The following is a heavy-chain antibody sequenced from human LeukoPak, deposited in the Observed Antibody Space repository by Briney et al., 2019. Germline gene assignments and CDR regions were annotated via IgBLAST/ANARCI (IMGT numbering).Heavy chain of an antibody. D-gene: IGHD2-2*01. CDR3: ARRYCSSTSCLIDY. J-gene: IGHJ4*02. Sequence: PGGSLRLSCAASGFTFSSYEMNRVRQAPGKGLEWVSYISSSGTSIYYADSVKGRFTISRDNAKNSLYLQMNSLRADDTAVYYCARRYCSSTSCLIDYWGQGTLVTVSS. CDR2: ISSSGTSI. V-gene: IGHV3-48*03. CDR1: GFTFSSYE.